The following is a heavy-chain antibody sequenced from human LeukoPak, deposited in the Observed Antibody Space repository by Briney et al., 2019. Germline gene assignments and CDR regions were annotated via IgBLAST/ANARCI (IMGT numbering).Heavy chain of an antibody. Sequence: PSQTLSLTCTVSGGSISSGDYYWSWIRQPPGKGLEWIGYIYYSGRTYYNPSLKSRATISVDTSKNQFSLKLSSVTAADTAVYYCARLDSYGSGSYYRAYFDYWGQGTLVTVSS. D-gene: IGHD3-10*01. CDR2: IYYSGRT. J-gene: IGHJ4*02. CDR1: GGSISSGDYY. V-gene: IGHV4-30-4*08. CDR3: ARLDSYGSGSYYRAYFDY.